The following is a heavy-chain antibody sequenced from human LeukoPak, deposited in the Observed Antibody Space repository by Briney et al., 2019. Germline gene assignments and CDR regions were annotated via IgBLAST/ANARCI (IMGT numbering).Heavy chain of an antibody. V-gene: IGHV4-59*01. CDR1: GGSISPYY. CDR3: ARESGSYLWRSWLNP. D-gene: IGHD3-16*01. Sequence: SETLSLTCTVSGGSISPYYWSWIRQPPGKGLEWIGYIYYSGSTNYNPSLKSRVTISVDTSKNQFSLKLNSVTAADTAVYYCARESGSYLWRSWLNPWGQGTLVTVSS. J-gene: IGHJ5*02. CDR2: IYYSGST.